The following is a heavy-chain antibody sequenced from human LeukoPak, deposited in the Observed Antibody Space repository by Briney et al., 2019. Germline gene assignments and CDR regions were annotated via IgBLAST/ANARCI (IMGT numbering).Heavy chain of an antibody. D-gene: IGHD2-15*01. J-gene: IGHJ4*02. CDR3: AKDGSWWFYYFDY. CDR2: IYSGGTT. Sequence: SGGSLRLSCAASGFTVSSNYMSWVRQAPGKGLEWVSVIYSGGTTYYADSVKGRFTISRDNSKNTLYLQMNSLRAEDTAVYYCAKDGSWWFYYFDYWGQGTLVTVSS. CDR1: GFTVSSNY. V-gene: IGHV3-53*01.